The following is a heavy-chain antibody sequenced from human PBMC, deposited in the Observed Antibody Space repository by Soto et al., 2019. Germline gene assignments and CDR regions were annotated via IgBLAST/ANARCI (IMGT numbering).Heavy chain of an antibody. CDR1: GFTFSSYA. CDR2: ISGSGGST. CDR3: AKLIRLGELSSYALGRFDY. D-gene: IGHD3-16*02. V-gene: IGHV3-23*01. Sequence: HPGGSLRLSCAASGFTFSSYAMSWVRQAPGKGLEWVSAISGSGGSTYYADSVKGRFTISRDNSKNTLYLQMNSLRAEDTAVYYCAKLIRLGELSSYALGRFDYWGQGALVTVSS. J-gene: IGHJ4*02.